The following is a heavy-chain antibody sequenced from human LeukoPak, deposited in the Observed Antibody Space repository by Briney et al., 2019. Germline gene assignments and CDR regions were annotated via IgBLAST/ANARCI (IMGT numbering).Heavy chain of an antibody. J-gene: IGHJ3*02. CDR2: IYPGDSDT. CDR1: GYSFTSYW. Sequence: EESLKISCKGSGYSFTSYWIGWVRQMPGKGLEWMGIIYPGDSDTRYSPSFQGQVTISADKSISTAYLQWSSLKASDTAMYYCARSLLSMVRGVIQTFDIWGQGTMVTVSS. CDR3: ARSLLSMVRGVIQTFDI. D-gene: IGHD3-10*01. V-gene: IGHV5-51*01.